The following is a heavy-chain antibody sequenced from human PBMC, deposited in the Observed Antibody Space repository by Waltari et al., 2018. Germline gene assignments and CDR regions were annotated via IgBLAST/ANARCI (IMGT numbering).Heavy chain of an antibody. CDR3: ARSRADLIDVDYGMDV. V-gene: IGHV1-3*01. CDR1: GYIFSNYA. D-gene: IGHD3-10*02. CDR2: INAGNGYP. Sequence: QAQLVQSGAEVKKPGAPVRVSCKASGYIFSNYAIHWVRQAPGQGLEWMGGINAGNGYPQDAQKFHGRVTITRDTSASTAYMEMGSLRSEDTAVFYCARSRADLIDVDYGMDVWGQGTTVTVSS. J-gene: IGHJ6*02.